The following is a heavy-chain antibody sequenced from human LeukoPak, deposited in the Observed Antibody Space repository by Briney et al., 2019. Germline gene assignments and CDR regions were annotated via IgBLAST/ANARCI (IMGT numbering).Heavy chain of an antibody. CDR2: INAGNGNT. V-gene: IGHV1-3*01. D-gene: IGHD2-2*01. CDR1: GYTFTSYA. J-gene: IGHJ5*02. CDR3: ARAIVVLPSANWFDP. Sequence: EASVKVSCKASGYTFTSYAMHWVRQAPGQRLEWMGWINAGNGNTKYSQKFQGRVTITRDTSASTAYMELSSLRSEDTAVYYCARAIVVLPSANWFDPWGQGTPVTVSS.